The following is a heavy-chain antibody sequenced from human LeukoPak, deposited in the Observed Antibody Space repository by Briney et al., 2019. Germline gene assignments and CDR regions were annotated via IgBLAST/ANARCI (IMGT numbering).Heavy chain of an antibody. CDR2: IWHDGKHK. CDR3: ARDRGSDDPIDY. J-gene: IGHJ4*02. D-gene: IGHD2-15*01. Sequence: GGSLILSCAASGFTFSSYGMHWVRQAPGKGLGWVAVIWHDGKHKFYADSVKGRFTISRDNSKNTLYLQMNSLRAEDTAVYYCARDRGSDDPIDYWGQGTPVTVSS. V-gene: IGHV3-33*01. CDR1: GFTFSSYG.